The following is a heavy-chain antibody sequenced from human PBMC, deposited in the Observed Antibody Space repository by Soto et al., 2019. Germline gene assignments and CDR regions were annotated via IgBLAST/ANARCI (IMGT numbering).Heavy chain of an antibody. V-gene: IGHV3-33*01. Sequence: GGSLRLSCAASGFTFSSYGMHWVRQAPGKGLEWVAVIWYDGSNKYYADSVKGRFTISRDNSKNTLYLQMNSLRAEDTAVYYCARAAGDSNYYYMDVWGKGTTVTVSS. CDR1: GFTFSSYG. D-gene: IGHD4-4*01. J-gene: IGHJ6*03. CDR2: IWYDGSNK. CDR3: ARAAGDSNYYYMDV.